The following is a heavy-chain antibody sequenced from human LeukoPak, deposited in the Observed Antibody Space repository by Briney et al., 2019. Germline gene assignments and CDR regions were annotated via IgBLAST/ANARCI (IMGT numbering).Heavy chain of an antibody. CDR1: GFSFSGYY. D-gene: IGHD2-2*01. Sequence: AETLSLTCAVYGFSFSGYYWSWLRQPPGKGLEWVGEINHSGSNNYNMSLKSRVTIVVGTSNNQFSLKMSSVPAADTAVYYCARGPSRYCSSTSCYFRGAFDIWGQGTMVTVSS. CDR2: INHSGSN. V-gene: IGHV4-34*01. CDR3: ARGPSRYCSSTSCYFRGAFDI. J-gene: IGHJ3*02.